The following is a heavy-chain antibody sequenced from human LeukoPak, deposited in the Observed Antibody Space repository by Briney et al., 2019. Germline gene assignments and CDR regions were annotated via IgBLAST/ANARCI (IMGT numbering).Heavy chain of an antibody. V-gene: IGHV4-4*07. CDR1: GGSISSYY. CDR2: IYTSEST. CDR3: ARVAYSSSCYYFDY. Sequence: SETLALTCTVSGGSISSYYWSWIRQPAGKGLEWIGRIYTSESTNYNPSLKSRVTMSVDTSKNQFSLKLSSVTAADTAVYYCARVAYSSSCYYFDYRGQGSLVTVSS. J-gene: IGHJ4*02. D-gene: IGHD6-13*01.